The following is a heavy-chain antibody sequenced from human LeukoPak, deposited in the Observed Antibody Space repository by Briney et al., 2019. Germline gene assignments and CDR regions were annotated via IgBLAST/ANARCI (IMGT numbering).Heavy chain of an antibody. CDR2: ISYDGSNK. D-gene: IGHD3-22*01. CDR1: GFTFSSYA. Sequence: PGGSLRLSCAASGFTFSSYAMHWVRQAPGKGLEWVAVISYDGSNKYYADSVKGRFTISRDNSKNTLYLQMNSLRAEDTAVYYCAIVPYYYDSSGYYVFDYWGQGTLVTVSS. V-gene: IGHV3-30*04. J-gene: IGHJ4*02. CDR3: AIVPYYYDSSGYYVFDY.